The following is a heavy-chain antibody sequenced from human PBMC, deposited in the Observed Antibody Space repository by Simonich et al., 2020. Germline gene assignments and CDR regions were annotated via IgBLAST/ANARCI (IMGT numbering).Heavy chain of an antibody. V-gene: IGHV1-2*02. CDR1: GYTFTGYY. D-gene: IGHD2-2*01. Sequence: QVQLVQSGAEVKKPGASVKVSCKASGYTFTGYYMHWVRQAPGQGLEWLGRINPKGGGTNYAQKFQGRVTMTRDTSISTAYMELSRLRSDDTAVYYCARDPVVPAAIRNAFDIWGQGTMVTVSS. CDR3: ARDPVVPAAIRNAFDI. CDR2: INPKGGGT. J-gene: IGHJ3*02.